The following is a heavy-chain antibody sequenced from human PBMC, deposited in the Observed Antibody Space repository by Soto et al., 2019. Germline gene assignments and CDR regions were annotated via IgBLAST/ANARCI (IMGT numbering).Heavy chain of an antibody. CDR3: ARNSIAYFWFDY. Sequence: TLSLTCTVSGDSISSCGYYWNWIRQHPGKGLEWIGYIYYSGSTYYTPSLKSRVTISVDTSKNQFSLKLSSVTAADTAVYYCARNSIAYFWFDYWGQGTLVTVSS. CDR1: GDSISSCGYY. CDR2: IYYSGST. V-gene: IGHV4-31*03. D-gene: IGHD3-22*01. J-gene: IGHJ4*02.